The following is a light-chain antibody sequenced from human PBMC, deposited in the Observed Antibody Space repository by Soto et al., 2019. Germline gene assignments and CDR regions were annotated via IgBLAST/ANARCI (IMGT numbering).Light chain of an antibody. CDR2: GAS. J-gene: IGKJ1*01. CDR1: QSVTSTS. CDR3: QQRKT. V-gene: IGKV3-20*01. Sequence: EIVLTQSPGTLSLSPGERATLSCRASQSVTSTSLAWYQQNPGQAPRLLIYGASTRATGIPDRFSGSGSGTDFTLTISRLEPEDFAVYYCQQRKTFGQGT.